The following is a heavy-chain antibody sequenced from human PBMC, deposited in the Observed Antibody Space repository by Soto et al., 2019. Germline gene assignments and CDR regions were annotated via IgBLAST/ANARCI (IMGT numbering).Heavy chain of an antibody. D-gene: IGHD6-25*01. CDR3: AREGGSETLQPSYNWFDT. V-gene: IGHV1-2*02. J-gene: IGHJ5*02. CDR2: INANNGGA. CDR1: GYAFTDYH. Sequence: ASVKVSCKASGYAFTDYHIHWVRQAPGQGLEFMGWINANNGGAGSAQQFQGRVTVTRDTSITTVYMELSNLRSDDTAVYYCAREGGSETLQPSYNWFDTWGQGTLVTVSS.